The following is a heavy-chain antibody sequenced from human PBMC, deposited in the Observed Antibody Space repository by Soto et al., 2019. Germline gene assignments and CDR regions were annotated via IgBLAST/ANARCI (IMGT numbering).Heavy chain of an antibody. CDR1: GYSISSGYY. D-gene: IGHD1-26*01. Sequence: SEILSLTCAVSGYSISSGYYWGWIRQPPGKGLEWIGSIYHSGSTYYNPSPKSRVTISVDTSKNQFSLKLSSVTAADTAVYYCARDLATRFYFDYWGQGTLVTVSS. CDR3: ARDLATRFYFDY. CDR2: IYHSGST. V-gene: IGHV4-38-2*02. J-gene: IGHJ4*02.